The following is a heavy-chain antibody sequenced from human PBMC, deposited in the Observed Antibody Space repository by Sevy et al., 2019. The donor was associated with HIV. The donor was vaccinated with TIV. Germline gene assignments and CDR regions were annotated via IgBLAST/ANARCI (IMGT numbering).Heavy chain of an antibody. CDR3: ARYYYDTTGPGSWFDP. CDR1: GGSISSYF. V-gene: IGHV4-59*01. D-gene: IGHD3-22*01. CDR2: IYYSRST. Sequence: SETLSLTCTVSGGSISSYFWSWIRQPPWKGLEWIAYIYYSRSTNYSPSLKSRVTISADTSKNQISLKLSSVTAADTAVYYCARYYYDTTGPGSWFDPWGQGTLVTVSS. J-gene: IGHJ5*02.